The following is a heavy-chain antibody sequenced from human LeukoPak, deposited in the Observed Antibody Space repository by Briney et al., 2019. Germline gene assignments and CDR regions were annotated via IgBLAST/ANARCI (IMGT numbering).Heavy chain of an antibody. J-gene: IGHJ4*02. D-gene: IGHD4-17*01. CDR3: ARSTVTNYFDS. V-gene: IGHV3-48*03. Sequence: GGSLRLSCATSGFTFRGYEMNWVRKSPGKGLEGISYISGSGSTIKYVDSVKGRFTISRDNAKNSLYLQMNSLRAEDTAVYYCARSTVTNYFDSWGQGTPVTDSS. CDR1: GFTFRGYE. CDR2: ISGSGSTI.